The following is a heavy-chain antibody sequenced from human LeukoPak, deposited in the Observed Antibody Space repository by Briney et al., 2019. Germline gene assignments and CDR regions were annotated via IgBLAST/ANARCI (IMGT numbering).Heavy chain of an antibody. CDR1: GYSISSGYQ. V-gene: IGHV4-38-2*02. D-gene: IGHD2-2*01. Sequence: PSDTLSLTCVVSGYSISSGYQWAWIRQSPGKGLEWIDSFYHTGSAHYNPSLQSRVTISVDTSNNQFSLRLNSVTAADTAIYYCARDPRWLTPDCTSTSCYENYFDPWGQGTLVTVSS. CDR3: ARDPRWLTPDCTSTSCYENYFDP. J-gene: IGHJ5*02. CDR2: FYHTGSA.